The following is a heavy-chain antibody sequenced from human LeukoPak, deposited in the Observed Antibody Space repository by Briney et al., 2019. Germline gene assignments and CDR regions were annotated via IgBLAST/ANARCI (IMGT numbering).Heavy chain of an antibody. CDR3: SKDRGSEAFGSGGADYFDY. V-gene: IGHV3-23*01. Sequence: PGGSLRLSCAASGFTFNTYAMSWVRQAPGKGLEWVSAISYNGGSTYYANSVKGRFTISRDNSNNTVYLQMNSLRAEDTAVYYCSKDRGSEAFGSGGADYFDYWGQGTLVTVSS. CDR2: ISYNGGST. J-gene: IGHJ4*02. D-gene: IGHD3-16*01. CDR1: GFTFNTYA.